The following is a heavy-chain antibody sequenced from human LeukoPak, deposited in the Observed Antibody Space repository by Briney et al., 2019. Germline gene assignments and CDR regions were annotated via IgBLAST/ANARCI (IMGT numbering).Heavy chain of an antibody. CDR2: ISGSGGST. Sequence: GGSLRLSCAASGFTFSSYAMSWVRQAPGKGLEWVSAISGSGGSTYYADSVKGRFTISRDNSKNTLYLQMNSLRAEDTAVYYCAKTPTHYDILTGYYTFDYWGQGTLVTVSS. CDR3: AKTPTHYDILTGYYTFDY. V-gene: IGHV3-23*01. CDR1: GFTFSSYA. J-gene: IGHJ4*02. D-gene: IGHD3-9*01.